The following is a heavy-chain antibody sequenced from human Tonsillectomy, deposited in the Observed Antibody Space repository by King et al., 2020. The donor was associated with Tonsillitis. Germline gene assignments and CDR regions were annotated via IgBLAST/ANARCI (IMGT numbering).Heavy chain of an antibody. J-gene: IGHJ4*02. D-gene: IGHD3-10*01. Sequence: VQLQQWGAGLLKPSETLSLTCAVYGGPFSGYYWSWIRQPPGKGLEWIGEINHRGSTNYNPSLKSRVTISVDTSKNQFSLKLSSVTAADTAVYYCARGLGESAEEGGFGELANFDYWGQGTLVTVSS. V-gene: IGHV4-34*01. CDR2: INHRGST. CDR1: GGPFSGYY. CDR3: ARGLGESAEEGGFGELANFDY.